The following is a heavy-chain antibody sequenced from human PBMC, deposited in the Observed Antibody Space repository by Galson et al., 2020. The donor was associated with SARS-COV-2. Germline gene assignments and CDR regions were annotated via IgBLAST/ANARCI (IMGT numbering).Heavy chain of an antibody. CDR3: AREGLILTGYYANNWFDP. CDR2: IYTSGST. V-gene: IGHV4-4*07. D-gene: IGHD3-9*01. CDR1: GGSISSYY. J-gene: IGHJ5*02. Sequence: SETLSLTCTVSGGSISSYYWSWIRQPAGKGLEWIGRIYTSGSTNYNPSLKSRVTMSVDTSKNQFSLKLSSVTAADTAVYYCAREGLILTGYYANNWFDPWGQGTLVTVSS.